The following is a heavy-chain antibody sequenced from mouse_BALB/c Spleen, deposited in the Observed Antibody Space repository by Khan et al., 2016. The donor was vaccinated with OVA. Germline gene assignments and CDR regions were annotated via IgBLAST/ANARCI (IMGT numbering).Heavy chain of an antibody. V-gene: IGHV3-2*02. J-gene: IGHJ3*01. CDR3: TRGLSY. CDR2: KTYSGGT. CDR1: GYSITSDYA. Sequence: EVQLQESGPDLVKPSQSLSLTCTVTGYSITSDYAWNWIRQFPGNKLEGMGYKTYSGGTSYTPSLKSRIPITRDPSQNQFFLLLNSVTTGDTATYYCTRGLSYWGQGTLVTVSS. D-gene: IGHD3-3*01.